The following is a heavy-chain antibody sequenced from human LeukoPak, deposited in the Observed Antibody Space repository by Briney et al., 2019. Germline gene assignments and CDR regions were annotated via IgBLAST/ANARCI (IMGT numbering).Heavy chain of an antibody. Sequence: GGSLRLSCAVSGFSVTNNYMSWVRQAPGKGLEWVSVFYVGGATYYADSVKGRFTISRDNSENTLYLQMKSLRAEDTAVYYCAKEDTAMVPVYWGQGTLVTVSS. CDR3: AKEDTAMVPVY. CDR1: GFSVTNNY. J-gene: IGHJ4*02. D-gene: IGHD5-18*01. CDR2: FYVGGAT. V-gene: IGHV3-53*01.